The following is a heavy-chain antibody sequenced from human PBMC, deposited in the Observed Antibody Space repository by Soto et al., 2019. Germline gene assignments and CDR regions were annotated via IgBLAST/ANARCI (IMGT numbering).Heavy chain of an antibody. Sequence: SVKVSCKASGGTFSTYAISWVRQAPGQGLEWMGGIIPIFGTANYAQKFQGRVTITADASTGTAYMELSSLRSEDTAVYFCARDAPRGAIAAFDIWGQGTMVTVPS. D-gene: IGHD3-10*01. CDR3: ARDAPRGAIAAFDI. CDR1: GGTFSTYA. J-gene: IGHJ3*02. V-gene: IGHV1-69*13. CDR2: IIPIFGTA.